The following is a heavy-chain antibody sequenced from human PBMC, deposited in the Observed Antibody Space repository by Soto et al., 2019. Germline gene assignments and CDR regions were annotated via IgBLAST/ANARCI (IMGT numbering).Heavy chain of an antibody. V-gene: IGHV4-4*02. CDR1: GGSITSNHW. CDR2: IFHSGFT. CDR3: TRDPMNGGWWFDP. J-gene: IGHJ5*02. D-gene: IGHD6-19*01. Sequence: SETLSLTCAVSGGSITSNHWWTWVRQPPGMGLEWIGEIFHSGFTNYNPSLKSRVTISLDTSKNQFSLNLTSVTAADTAVYYCTRDPMNGGWWFDPWGQGTLVTAPQ.